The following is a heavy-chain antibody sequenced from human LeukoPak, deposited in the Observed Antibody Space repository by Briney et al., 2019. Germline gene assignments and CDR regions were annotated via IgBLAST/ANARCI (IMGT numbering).Heavy chain of an antibody. J-gene: IGHJ1*01. Sequence: SVKVSCKASGGTFSSYAISWVRQSPGQGLEWMGWIIPIFGTANYAQKFQGRVTITADESTSTAYMELSSLRSEDTAVYYCARDGSTSLLFQHWGQGTLVTVSS. CDR2: IIPIFGTA. CDR3: ARDGSTSLLFQH. V-gene: IGHV1-69*13. D-gene: IGHD2-2*01. CDR1: GGTFSSYA.